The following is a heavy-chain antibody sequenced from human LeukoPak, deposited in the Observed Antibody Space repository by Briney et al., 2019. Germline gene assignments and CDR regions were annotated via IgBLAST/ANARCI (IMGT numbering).Heavy chain of an antibody. D-gene: IGHD3-9*01. CDR1: GFTFSSYA. J-gene: IGHJ5*02. Sequence: GGSLRLSCAASGFTFSSYAMHWVRQAPGKGLEWVAVISYDGSNKYYADSVKGRFTISRDNSKNTLYLQMNSLRAEDTAVYYCARASRDFDWLLRFDPWGQGTLVTVSS. V-gene: IGHV3-30*04. CDR3: ARASRDFDWLLRFDP. CDR2: ISYDGSNK.